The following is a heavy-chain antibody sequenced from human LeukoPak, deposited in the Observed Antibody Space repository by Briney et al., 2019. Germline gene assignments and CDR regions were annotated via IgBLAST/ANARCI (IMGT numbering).Heavy chain of an antibody. V-gene: IGHV3-66*01. CDR2: IYSGGST. CDR1: GFTFSSYA. Sequence: GGSLRLSCAASGFTFSSYAMSWVRQAPGKGLEWVSVIYSGGSTYYADSVKGRFTTSRDNSKNTLYLQMNSLRAEDTAVYYCARGSSGWYYFDYWGQGTLVTVSS. CDR3: ARGSSGWYYFDY. D-gene: IGHD6-19*01. J-gene: IGHJ4*02.